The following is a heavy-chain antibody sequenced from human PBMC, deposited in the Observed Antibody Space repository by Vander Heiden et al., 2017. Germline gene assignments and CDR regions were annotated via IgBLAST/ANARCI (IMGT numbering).Heavy chain of an antibody. J-gene: IGHJ6*02. Sequence: QVQLVESGGGVVQPGRSLRLSCAASGFTFSSYGMHWVRQAPGKGLEWVAVISYDGSNKYYADSVKGRFTISRDNSKNTLYLQMNSLRAEDTAVYYCAKDGNGGMDVWGQGTTVTVSS. D-gene: IGHD1-1*01. CDR3: AKDGNGGMDV. V-gene: IGHV3-30*18. CDR2: ISYDGSNK. CDR1: GFTFSSYG.